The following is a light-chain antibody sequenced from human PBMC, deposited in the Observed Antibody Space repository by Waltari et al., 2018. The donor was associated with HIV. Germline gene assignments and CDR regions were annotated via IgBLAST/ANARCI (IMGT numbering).Light chain of an antibody. CDR1: SSDVGSYNL. V-gene: IGLV2-23*02. J-gene: IGLJ1*01. CDR3: CSYAGSGDV. CDR2: EFS. Sequence: QSALTQPASVSGSPGQSITISCTRTSSDVGSYNLVSWYQQHPGKAPKLMIYEFSKRPSGVSNRFSGSKSGNTASLTISGLQAEDEADYYCCSYAGSGDVFGTGTKVTVL.